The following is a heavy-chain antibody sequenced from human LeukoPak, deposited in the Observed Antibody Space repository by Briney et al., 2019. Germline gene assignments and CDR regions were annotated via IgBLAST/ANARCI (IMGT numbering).Heavy chain of an antibody. J-gene: IGHJ4*01. CDR3: ARLPTDSSSDHY. V-gene: IGHV4-59*08. CDR2: IYYSGTT. CDR1: GGSISGSY. D-gene: IGHD6-6*01. Sequence: SETLSLTCTVPGGSISGSYWSWIRQPPGKGLEWIGYIYYSGTTNYNPSLKSRGTISVDTSKNQFSLKLSSVPAADTAVYYCARLPTDSSSDHYWGDGTLVTVSS.